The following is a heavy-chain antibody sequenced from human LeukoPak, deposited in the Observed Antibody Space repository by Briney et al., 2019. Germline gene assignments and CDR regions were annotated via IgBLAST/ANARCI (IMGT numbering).Heavy chain of an antibody. CDR2: ISSSSSYI. CDR1: GFTFSSYS. D-gene: IGHD4-17*01. Sequence: GGSLRLSCAASGFTFSSYSMNWVRQAPGKGLEWVSSISSSSSYIYYADSVKGRFTISRDNSKNTLYLQMNSLRAEDTAVYYCAREAESDYGQYFDYWGQGTLVTVSS. V-gene: IGHV3-21*04. CDR3: AREAESDYGQYFDY. J-gene: IGHJ4*02.